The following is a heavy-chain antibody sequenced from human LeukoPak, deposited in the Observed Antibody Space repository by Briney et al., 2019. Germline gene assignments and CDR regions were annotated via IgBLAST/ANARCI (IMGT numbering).Heavy chain of an antibody. V-gene: IGHV3-23*01. CDR2: ISGSGGST. D-gene: IGHD6-19*01. CDR1: GFTFSSYT. CDR3: ATFVEVAGTWFGP. Sequence: GGSLRLSCAASGFTFSSYTMNRVRQAPGKGLEWVSAISGSGGSTYYADSVKGRFTISRDNSKNMLYLQMYSLRADDTAVYYCATFVEVAGTWFGPWGQGTLVTVSS. J-gene: IGHJ5*02.